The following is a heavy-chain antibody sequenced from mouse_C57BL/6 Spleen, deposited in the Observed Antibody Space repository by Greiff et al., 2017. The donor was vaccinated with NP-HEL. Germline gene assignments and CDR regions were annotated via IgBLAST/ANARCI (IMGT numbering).Heavy chain of an antibody. D-gene: IGHD1-1*01. V-gene: IGHV1-69*01. Sequence: VQLQQSGAELVMPGASVKLSCKASGYTFTSYWMHWVKQRPGQGLEWIGEIDPSDSYTNYNQKFKGKSTLTVDKSSSTAYMQLSSLTSEDSAVYYWAREREDYGSSYRYFDVWGTGTTVTVSS. J-gene: IGHJ1*03. CDR2: IDPSDSYT. CDR1: GYTFTSYW. CDR3: AREREDYGSSYRYFDV.